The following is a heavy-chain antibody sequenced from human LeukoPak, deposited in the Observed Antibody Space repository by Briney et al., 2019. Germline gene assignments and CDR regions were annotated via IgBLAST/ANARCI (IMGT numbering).Heavy chain of an antibody. D-gene: IGHD6-19*01. J-gene: IGHJ4*02. Sequence: GGSLRLSCAASGFTVSSNYMSWVRQAPGKGLEWVSVIYSGGSTYYVDSVKGRFTISRDNSKNTLYLQMNSLRAEDTAVYYCARVLSLSRQWLVRGGYFDYWGQGTLVTVSS. CDR3: ARVLSLSRQWLVRGGYFDY. CDR1: GFTVSSNY. V-gene: IGHV3-53*01. CDR2: IYSGGST.